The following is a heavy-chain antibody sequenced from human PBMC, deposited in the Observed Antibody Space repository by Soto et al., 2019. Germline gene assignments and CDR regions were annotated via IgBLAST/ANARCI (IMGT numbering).Heavy chain of an antibody. D-gene: IGHD5-12*01. Sequence: ASVTVSCKASVYTFTSYYMHWVRQAPGQGLEWMGIINPSGGSTSYAQKFQGRVTMTRDTSTSTVYMELSSLRSEDTAVYYCARVGGYGGYYYYYGMDVWGQGTTVTVSS. CDR1: VYTFTSYY. CDR3: ARVGGYGGYYYYYGMDV. CDR2: INPSGGST. J-gene: IGHJ6*02. V-gene: IGHV1-46*01.